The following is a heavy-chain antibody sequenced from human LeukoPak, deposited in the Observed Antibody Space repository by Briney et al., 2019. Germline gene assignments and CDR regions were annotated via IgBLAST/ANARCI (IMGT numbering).Heavy chain of an antibody. CDR3: ARLIYGAFDY. CDR2: INHSGST. D-gene: IGHD1-26*01. V-gene: IGHV4-34*01. CDR1: GGSFSGYY. J-gene: IGHJ4*02. Sequence: PSETLSLTCAVYGGSFSGYYWSWIRQPPGKGLEWIGEINHSGSTNYNPSLKSRVTISVDTSKNQFSLKLSSVTAADTAVYYCARLIYGAFDYWGQGTLVTVSS.